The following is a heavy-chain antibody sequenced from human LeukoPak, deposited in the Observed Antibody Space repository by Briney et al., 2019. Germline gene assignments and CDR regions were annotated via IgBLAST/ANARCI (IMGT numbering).Heavy chain of an antibody. D-gene: IGHD2-2*01. CDR1: GFTFSSYS. Sequence: GGSLRLSCAASGFTFSSYSMSWVRQAPGKGLEWVSSISCSGGSTYYAYSVKGLFTVSRDNSKNALFLQLNSLRGEDTAVYSCMRAGRNTGSAADYFDYWGQGTLVTVSS. J-gene: IGHJ4*02. V-gene: IGHV3-23*01. CDR2: ISCSGGST. CDR3: MRAGRNTGSAADYFDY.